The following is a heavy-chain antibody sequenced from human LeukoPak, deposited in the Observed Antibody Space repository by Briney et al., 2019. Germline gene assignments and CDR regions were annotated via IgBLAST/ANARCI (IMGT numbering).Heavy chain of an antibody. Sequence: PGGPLRLSCAASGFIFSSYAMHWLRQAPGKGLEGVAVISYDGSNKYYADSVKGRFTISRDNSKNTLYLQMTSVRAEDTAVYYCARELHYYDSSVYFGEFDYWGQGTLVTVSS. V-gene: IGHV3-30-3*01. CDR2: ISYDGSNK. D-gene: IGHD3-22*01. CDR3: ARELHYYDSSVYFGEFDY. CDR1: GFIFSSYA. J-gene: IGHJ4*02.